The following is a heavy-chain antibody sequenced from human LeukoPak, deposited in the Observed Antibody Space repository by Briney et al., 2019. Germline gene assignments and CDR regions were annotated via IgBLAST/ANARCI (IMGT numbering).Heavy chain of an antibody. Sequence: PGGSLRLSCTASGFTFSDYYMTWIRQAPGKGLEWVSHTSSSSTYTKYADSVKGRFTISRDNAKNLLYLQMNSLRVEDTAVYYCARDSAGSCSGGSRHPDDFDYWGQGTLVTVST. V-gene: IGHV3-11*05. D-gene: IGHD2-15*01. CDR3: ARDSAGSCSGGSRHPDDFDY. CDR2: TSSSSTYT. J-gene: IGHJ4*02. CDR1: GFTFSDYY.